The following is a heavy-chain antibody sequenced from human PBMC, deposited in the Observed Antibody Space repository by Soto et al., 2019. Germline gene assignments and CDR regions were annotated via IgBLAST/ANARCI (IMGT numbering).Heavy chain of an antibody. V-gene: IGHV1-46*01. J-gene: IGHJ6*02. Sequence: ASVKASCKASGYTFTSCYLRWLRQAPGQGLEWMGIVNPSGGSTSYAQKFQGRVTMTRDTSTSTVYMELSSLRSEDTAVYYCARGKLGYDYVWGSYRETDYYYGMDVWGQGTTVTVSS. CDR2: VNPSGGST. CDR3: ARGKLGYDYVWGSYRETDYYYGMDV. D-gene: IGHD3-16*02. CDR1: GYTFTSCY.